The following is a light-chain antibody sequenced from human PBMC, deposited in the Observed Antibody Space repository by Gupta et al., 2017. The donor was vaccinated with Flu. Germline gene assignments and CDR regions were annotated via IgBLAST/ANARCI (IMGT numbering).Light chain of an antibody. V-gene: IGLV2-18*02. CDR3: SSYTSSYTYV. CDR2: EVS. CDR1: SSDIGNYNR. J-gene: IGLJ1*01. Sequence: QSALTQPPSVSGSPVQSVTISCTGTSSDIGNYNRVSWYQQPPGTAPKLMIYEVSTRTSGVTDRFSGSKSGNTASLTISGLQAEDEADYYCSSYTSSYTYVFGTGTKLTVL.